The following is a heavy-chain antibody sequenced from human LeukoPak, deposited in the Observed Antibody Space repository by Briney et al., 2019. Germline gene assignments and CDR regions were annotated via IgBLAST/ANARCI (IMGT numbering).Heavy chain of an antibody. CDR1: GFRFSTYW. CDR2: IKQDGNEK. V-gene: IGHV3-7*03. CDR3: ARGGTNSGSYAPFDY. Sequence: GGSLRLSCAASGFRFSTYWMSWVRQAPGKGLEWVANIKQDGNEKYYVDSVKGRFTISRDNAKNSLDLQMNSLRAEDTAVYYCARGGTNSGSYAPFDYWGQGTLVTVSS. J-gene: IGHJ4*02. D-gene: IGHD1-26*01.